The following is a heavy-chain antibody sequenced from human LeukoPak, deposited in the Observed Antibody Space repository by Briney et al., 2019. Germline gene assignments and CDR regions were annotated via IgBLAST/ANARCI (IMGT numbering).Heavy chain of an antibody. CDR1: GYTFTGYY. CDR2: INPNSGGT. Sequence: ASVKVSCKASGYTFTGYYMHWVRQAPGQGLEWMGWINPNSGGTNYAQKLQGRVTMTTDTSTSTAYMELRSLRSDDTAVYYCARVEAVADNWFDPWGQGTLVTVSS. CDR3: ARVEAVADNWFDP. J-gene: IGHJ5*02. D-gene: IGHD6-19*01. V-gene: IGHV1-2*02.